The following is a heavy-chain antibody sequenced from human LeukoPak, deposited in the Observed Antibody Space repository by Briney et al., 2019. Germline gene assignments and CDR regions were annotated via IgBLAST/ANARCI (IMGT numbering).Heavy chain of an antibody. CDR2: INPNSGGT. J-gene: IGHJ4*02. Sequence: ASVKVSCKASGYTVTGYHMHWVRQAPGQGLEWMGWINPNSGGTNYAQKFQGRVTMTRDTSINTAYMELRSLRSDDTAVYYCARGQAVTPRYWGQGTLVTVSS. V-gene: IGHV1-2*02. CDR3: ARGQAVTPRY. CDR1: GYTVTGYH. D-gene: IGHD4-17*01.